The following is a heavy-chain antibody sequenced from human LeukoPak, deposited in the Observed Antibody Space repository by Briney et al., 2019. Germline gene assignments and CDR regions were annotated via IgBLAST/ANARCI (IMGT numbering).Heavy chain of an antibody. V-gene: IGHV3-30*18. CDR2: ISYDGSNK. CDR3: AKDFYCSSTSCFPTVTSPFDY. CDR1: GFTFSSYG. Sequence: GGSLRLSCAASGFTFSSYGMHWVRQAPGKGLEWVAVISYDGSNKYYADSVKGRFTISRDNSKNTLYLQMNSLRAEDTAVYYCAKDFYCSSTSCFPTVTSPFDYWDQGTLVTVSS. D-gene: IGHD2-2*01. J-gene: IGHJ4*02.